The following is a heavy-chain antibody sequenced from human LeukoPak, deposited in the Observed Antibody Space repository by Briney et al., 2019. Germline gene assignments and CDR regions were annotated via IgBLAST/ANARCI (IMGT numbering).Heavy chain of an antibody. Sequence: PGGSLRLSCAASGFTFSNYGMHWDRQAPGKGLEWVAFIRYDGSNKYYADSVKGRFTISRDNSHNTLYLQMNSLRAEDTAIYYCAKATVTSCIGAFCYPFDSWGQGTLVTVSS. CDR1: GFTFSNYG. J-gene: IGHJ4*02. CDR2: IRYDGSNK. D-gene: IGHD2-15*01. CDR3: AKATVTSCIGAFCYPFDS. V-gene: IGHV3-30*02.